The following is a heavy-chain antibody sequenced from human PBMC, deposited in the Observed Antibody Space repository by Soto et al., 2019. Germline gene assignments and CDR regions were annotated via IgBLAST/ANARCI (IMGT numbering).Heavy chain of an antibody. CDR2: ISAYDGNT. V-gene: IGHV1-18*04. CDR1: GYTFTSYG. J-gene: IGHJ6*02. CDR3: ARGGYYDSSGSRNYYYYGMNV. D-gene: IGHD3-22*01. Sequence: QAQLVQSGAEVKKPGASVKVSCKASGYTFTSYGINWVRQAPGQGLEWLGWISAYDGNTKYAQSVQGRVSMTTDTSTKTAYMALRSLRSDDTAMYYCARGGYYDSSGSRNYYYYGMNVWGQWTTVSVSS.